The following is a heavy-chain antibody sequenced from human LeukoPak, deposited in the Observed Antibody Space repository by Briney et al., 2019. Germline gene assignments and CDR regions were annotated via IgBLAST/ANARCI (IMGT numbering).Heavy chain of an antibody. J-gene: IGHJ4*02. Sequence: PSETLSLTCTVSGGSISSSTDYWGWIRQPPGKGLVWIGSIYYSGSTYYNPSLQSRVTISVDTSKNQFALKLSSVTAADTAVYYCARRWYSYGHQTFDYWGKGTLVTVSS. CDR1: GGSISSSTDY. CDR2: IYYSGST. V-gene: IGHV4-39*01. CDR3: ARRWYSYGHQTFDY. D-gene: IGHD5-18*01.